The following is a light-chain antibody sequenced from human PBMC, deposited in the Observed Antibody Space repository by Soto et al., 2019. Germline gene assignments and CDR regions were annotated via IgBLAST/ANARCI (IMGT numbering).Light chain of an antibody. CDR1: QSVSSN. J-gene: IGKJ3*01. CDR3: QQRSNWPRT. Sequence: EILLTQSPGTLSLSPGERATLSWGASQSVSSNLAWYQQKTGQAPRLLIYGASSRATGIPDRFSGSGPGTDFTLTISRLETEDFAVYYCQQRSNWPRTFGPGTKVDI. CDR2: GAS. V-gene: IGKV3D-11*03.